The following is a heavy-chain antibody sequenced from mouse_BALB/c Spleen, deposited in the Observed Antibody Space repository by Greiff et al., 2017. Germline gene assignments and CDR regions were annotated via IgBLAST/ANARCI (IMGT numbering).Heavy chain of an antibody. CDR3: ARHEDGYFDPAMDY. CDR2: ISSGGGST. Sequence: EVKLMESGGGLVKPGGSLKLSCAASGFAFSSYDMSWVRQTPEKRLEWVAYISSGGGSTYYPDTVKGRFTISRDNAKNTLYLQMSSLKSEDTAMYYCARHEDGYFDPAMDYWGQGTSVTVSS. CDR1: GFAFSSYD. J-gene: IGHJ4*01. D-gene: IGHD2-3*01. V-gene: IGHV5-12-1*01.